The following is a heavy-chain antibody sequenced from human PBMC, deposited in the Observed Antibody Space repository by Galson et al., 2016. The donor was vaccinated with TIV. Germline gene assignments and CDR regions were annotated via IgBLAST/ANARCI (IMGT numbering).Heavy chain of an antibody. CDR2: TFYTSKWYN. CDR1: GDSVSSNSAA. Sequence: CAISGDSVSSNSAAWNWLRQSPSRGLEWLGRTFYTSKWYNDYAPSVKSRITINPDTSKNQFSLQLNSVTPEDTAVYYCARATPSVFGIIMTLDSWGQGTLVTVSS. J-gene: IGHJ4*02. CDR3: ARATPSVFGIIMTLDS. V-gene: IGHV6-1*01. D-gene: IGHD3-16*01.